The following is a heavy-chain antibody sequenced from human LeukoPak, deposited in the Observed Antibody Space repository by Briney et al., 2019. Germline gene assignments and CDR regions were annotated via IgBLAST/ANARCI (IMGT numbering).Heavy chain of an antibody. Sequence: GGSLRLSCAASGFTFSSYTMNWVRQTPGKGLEWVSSISSSSSHIYYADSVQGRFTISRDNAKNSLYLQMNSLRAGDTAVYYCARGLEDYVWGSYRSSLKYYFDYWGQGTLVTVSS. CDR2: ISSSSSHI. V-gene: IGHV3-21*01. CDR3: ARGLEDYVWGSYRSSLKYYFDY. CDR1: GFTFSSYT. D-gene: IGHD3-16*02. J-gene: IGHJ4*02.